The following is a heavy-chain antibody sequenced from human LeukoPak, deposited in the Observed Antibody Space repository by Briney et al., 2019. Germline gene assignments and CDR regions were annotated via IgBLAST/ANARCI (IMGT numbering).Heavy chain of an antibody. CDR2: IWYDGSSK. V-gene: IGHV3-33*08. CDR3: ATVPRNWLEQWPGRVDY. CDR1: GFTVSSNY. D-gene: IGHD6-19*01. Sequence: GGSLRLSCAASGFTVSSNYMSWVRQAPGKGLEWVALIWYDGSSKHYADSVRGRFTISRDNSKNTLYLQMNSLRAEDTAVYYCATVPRNWLEQWPGRVDYWGQGTLVTVSS. J-gene: IGHJ4*02.